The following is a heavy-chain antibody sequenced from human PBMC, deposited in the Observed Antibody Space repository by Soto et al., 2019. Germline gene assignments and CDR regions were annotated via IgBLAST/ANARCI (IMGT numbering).Heavy chain of an antibody. V-gene: IGHV1-18*01. CDR3: ARDPKLRYSSGWYWFDP. CDR2: ISAYNGNT. J-gene: IGHJ5*02. Sequence: ASVKVSCKASGYTFTSYGISWVRQAPGQGLEWMGWISAYNGNTNYAQKLQGRVTMTTDTSTSTACMELRSLRSDDTAVYYCARDPKLRYSSGWYWFDPWGQGTLVTVSS. D-gene: IGHD6-19*01. CDR1: GYTFTSYG.